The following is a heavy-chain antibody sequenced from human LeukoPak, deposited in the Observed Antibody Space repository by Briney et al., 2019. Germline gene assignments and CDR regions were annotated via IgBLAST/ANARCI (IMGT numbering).Heavy chain of an antibody. CDR3: ARGSIVGATHFDY. CDR1: GGTFSSYA. J-gene: IGHJ4*02. CDR2: IIPILGTA. D-gene: IGHD1-26*01. V-gene: IGHV1-69*05. Sequence: SVKVSCTASGGTFSSYAISRVRQAPGHGLEWLGGIIPILGTANYAQKFQGRVTITTDESTSTAYMELSSLRSEDTAVYYCARGSIVGATHFDYWGQGTLVTVSS.